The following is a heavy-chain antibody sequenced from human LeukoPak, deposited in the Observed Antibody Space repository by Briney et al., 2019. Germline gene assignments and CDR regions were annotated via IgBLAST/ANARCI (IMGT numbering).Heavy chain of an antibody. D-gene: IGHD1-26*01. J-gene: IGHJ4*02. CDR1: GDSISSSRYY. CDR2: IYYSGST. CDR3: ASSGNYYRYDY. V-gene: IGHV4-39*07. Sequence: SETLSLTCSISGDSISSSRYYWGWIRQPPGRGLEWIGSIYYSGSTYYNPSLKSRVTISVDTSKNQFSLKVSSVTAADTAMYYCASSGNYYRYDYWGQGTLVTVSS.